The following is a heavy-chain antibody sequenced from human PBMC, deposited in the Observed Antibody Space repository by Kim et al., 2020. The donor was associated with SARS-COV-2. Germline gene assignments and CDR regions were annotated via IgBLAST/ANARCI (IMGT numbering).Heavy chain of an antibody. CDR3: ASGVASSRYARDY. CDR2: IIPILGIA. Sequence: SVKVSCKASGGNLSSYALSWVRQAPGQGLEWMGRIIPILGIANYAQKFQGRVTITADKSTSTAYMELSSMRSVDTAVCYCASGVASSRYARDYWGQGTL. V-gene: IGHV1-69*04. D-gene: IGHD3-9*01. J-gene: IGHJ4*02. CDR1: GGNLSSYA.